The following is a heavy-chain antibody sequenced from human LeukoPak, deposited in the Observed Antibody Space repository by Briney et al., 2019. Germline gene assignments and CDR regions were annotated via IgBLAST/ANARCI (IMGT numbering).Heavy chain of an antibody. D-gene: IGHD5-12*01. CDR1: GFTFSDYY. V-gene: IGHV3-11*01. J-gene: IGHJ4*02. Sequence: PRGSLRLSCAASGFTFSDYYMSCIRQAPGKGLEWVAYITSSGDDIYYADSVKGRFTISRDNAKNALFLRMSSLRVEDTATYYCASDIVATSGDFWGQGTLVSVSS. CDR3: ASDIVATSGDF. CDR2: ITSSGDDI.